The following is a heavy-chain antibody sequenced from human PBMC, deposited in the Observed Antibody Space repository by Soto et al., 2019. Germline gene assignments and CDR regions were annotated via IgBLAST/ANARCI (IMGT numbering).Heavy chain of an antibody. CDR1: GSSVSRETHF. D-gene: IGHD1-26*01. V-gene: IGHV4-61*01. CDR2: VYRTGIT. J-gene: IGHJ4*02. CDR3: VREDMSGTYYFDY. Sequence: SETPSLPCSVSGSSVSRETHFLTLIRQPPGKGLEWIGYVYRTGITNSNPALTSRVTVSADRSKNQFSLTLRSVTAADTAVYYCVREDMSGTYYFDYWGPGIQVTVSS.